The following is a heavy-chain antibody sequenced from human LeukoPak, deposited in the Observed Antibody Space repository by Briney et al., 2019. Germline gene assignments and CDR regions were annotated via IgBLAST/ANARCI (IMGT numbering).Heavy chain of an antibody. D-gene: IGHD3-9*01. J-gene: IGHJ6*02. CDR2: IYHSGGT. Sequence: SQTLSLTCTVSGGSISSGDYYWNWIRQTPGKGLEWIGYIYHSGGTYYNPSLESRVTISMDTSKNQFSLELSSVTAADTAVYYCARDYDILTDYYYGMDVWGQGTTVTVSS. V-gene: IGHV4-30-4*01. CDR1: GGSISSGDYY. CDR3: ARDYDILTDYYYGMDV.